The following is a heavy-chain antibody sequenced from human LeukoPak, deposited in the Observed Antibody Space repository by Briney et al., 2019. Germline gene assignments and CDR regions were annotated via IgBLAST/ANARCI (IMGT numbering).Heavy chain of an antibody. Sequence: SQTLSLTCTVSGGSISTNDYFWSWIRQSPEKGLEWIGYIHYSGITKSNPSLESRLTLSVDTSKDQLSLRLTSVTAADTAVYYCARAPLTTATSDYFDLWGLGTLVTVSS. D-gene: IGHD4-17*01. CDR2: IHYSGIT. CDR3: ARAPLTTATSDYFDL. J-gene: IGHJ4*02. CDR1: GGSISTNDYF. V-gene: IGHV4-30-4*01.